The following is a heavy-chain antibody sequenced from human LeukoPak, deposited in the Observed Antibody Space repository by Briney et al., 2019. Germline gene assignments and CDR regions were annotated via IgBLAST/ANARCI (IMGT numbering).Heavy chain of an antibody. J-gene: IGHJ6*02. CDR2: IWYDGSNK. V-gene: IGHV3-33*01. CDR3: ARDFGYSSSWLCCGMDV. Sequence: GGSLRLSCAASGFTFSSYGMHWVRQAPGKGLEWVAVIWYDGSNKYYADSVKGRFTISRDNSKNTLYLQMNSLRAEDTAVYYCARDFGYSSSWLCCGMDVWGQGTTVTVSS. CDR1: GFTFSSYG. D-gene: IGHD6-13*01.